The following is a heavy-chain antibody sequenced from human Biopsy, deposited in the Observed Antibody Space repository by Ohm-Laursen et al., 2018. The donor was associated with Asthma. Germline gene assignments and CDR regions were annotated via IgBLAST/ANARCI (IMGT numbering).Heavy chain of an antibody. CDR2: ISVHNGNT. D-gene: IGHD3-10*01. J-gene: IGHJ6*02. CDR1: GYTFNSAG. V-gene: IGHV1-18*01. Sequence: ASVKVSCKASGYTFNSAGITWVRQAPGQGLEWMGWISVHNGNTKVAQKLQDRATMITDTSTSTAYMELRSLRSDDTAVYFCARAVDYSHYYGIDVWGQGTTVTVS. CDR3: ARAVDYSHYYGIDV.